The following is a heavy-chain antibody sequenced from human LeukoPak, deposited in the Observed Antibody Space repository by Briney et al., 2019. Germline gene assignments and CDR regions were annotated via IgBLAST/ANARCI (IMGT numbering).Heavy chain of an antibody. CDR2: ISASGGST. J-gene: IGHJ4*02. CDR1: GFTFSSYV. V-gene: IGHV3-23*01. D-gene: IGHD4-11*01. Sequence: GGSLRLSCAASGFTFSSYVMSWVRQAPGKGLEWVSAISASGGSTYYADSVKGRFTISRDNSKNTLYLQMHSPRAEDTAVYYCAKDPRMTTLDYWGQGTLVTVSS. CDR3: AKDPRMTTLDY.